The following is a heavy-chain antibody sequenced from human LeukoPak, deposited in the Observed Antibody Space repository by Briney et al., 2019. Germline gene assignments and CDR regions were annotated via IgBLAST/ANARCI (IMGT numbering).Heavy chain of an antibody. J-gene: IGHJ4*02. V-gene: IGHV4-31*03. CDR3: ARLDSSGYYPFDY. Sequence: PSQTLSLTCTVSGGSISSGGYYWSWIRQHPGKGLEWIGYIYYSGSTHYNPSLKSRVTISVDTSKNQFSLKLSSVTAADTAVYYCARLDSSGYYPFDYWGQGTLVTVSS. D-gene: IGHD3-22*01. CDR2: IYYSGST. CDR1: GGSISSGGYY.